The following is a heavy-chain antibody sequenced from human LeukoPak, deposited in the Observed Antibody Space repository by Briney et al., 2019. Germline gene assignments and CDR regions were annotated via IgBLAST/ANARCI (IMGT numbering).Heavy chain of an antibody. Sequence: GGSLRLSCAASGFTFSSYNMNWVRQAPGKGLEWVSSISSSSSYIYYADSVKGRFTISRDNAKNSLYLQMNSLRAEDTAVYYCAREDGSGSYYPVDYWGQGALVTVSS. J-gene: IGHJ4*02. V-gene: IGHV3-21*01. CDR2: ISSSSSYI. D-gene: IGHD3-10*01. CDR3: AREDGSGSYYPVDY. CDR1: GFTFSSYN.